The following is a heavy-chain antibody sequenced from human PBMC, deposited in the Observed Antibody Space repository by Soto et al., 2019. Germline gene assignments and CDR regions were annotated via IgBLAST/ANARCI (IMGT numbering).Heavy chain of an antibody. CDR3: ARDEGYKWNGRGWFDP. CDR1: GYTFTSYG. V-gene: IGHV1-18*01. Sequence: QVQLVQSGAEVKKPGASVKVSCKSSGYTFTSYGISWVRQAPGQGLEWMGWISGYNGNTNYAQKLQGRVTMTTDTSTSTGYMGVRGLRSDRTAVYYCARDEGYKWNGRGWFDPLGQGTLVTVSS. CDR2: ISGYNGNT. J-gene: IGHJ5*02. D-gene: IGHD1-1*01.